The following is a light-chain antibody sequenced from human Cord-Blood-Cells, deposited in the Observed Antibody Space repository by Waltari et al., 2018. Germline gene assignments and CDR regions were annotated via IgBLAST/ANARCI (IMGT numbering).Light chain of an antibody. CDR3: QAWDSSTAV. CDR1: KLGAKY. V-gene: IGLV3-1*01. Sequence: SYELTQPPSVSVSPGQQASITCSGDKLGAKYACWYKQKPGQSPVLVIYQDSKRPSGIPERFSGSNAGNTATLTISGTQAMDEADYYCQAWDSSTAVFGGGTKLTVL. CDR2: QDS. J-gene: IGLJ2*01.